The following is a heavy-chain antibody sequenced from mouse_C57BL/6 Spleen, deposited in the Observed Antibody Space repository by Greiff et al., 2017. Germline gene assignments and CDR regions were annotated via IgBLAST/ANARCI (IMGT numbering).Heavy chain of an antibody. D-gene: IGHD3-2*02. J-gene: IGHJ3*01. CDR1: GFTFSSYA. CDR3: ARDLRGFAY. Sequence: EVKLMESGGGLVKPGGSLKLSCAASGFTFSSYAMSWVRQTPEKRLEWVATISDGGSYTYYPDNVKGRFTISRDNAKNNLDLQMSHLKSEDTAMYYCARDLRGFAYWGQGTLVTVSA. V-gene: IGHV5-4*01. CDR2: ISDGGSYT.